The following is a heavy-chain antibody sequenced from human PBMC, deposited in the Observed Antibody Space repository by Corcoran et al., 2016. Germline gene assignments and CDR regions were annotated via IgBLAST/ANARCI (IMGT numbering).Heavy chain of an antibody. CDR1: GFTFSSYS. CDR3: AREASDVVGATTSWDY. V-gene: IGHV3-48*02. CDR2: ISSSSSTI. Sequence: EVQLVESGGGLVQPGGSLRLSCAASGFTFSSYSMNWVRQAPGKGLEWVSYISSSSSTIYYADSVKGRFTISRDNAKNTLYLQMNSLRDEDTAGYYCAREASDVVGATTSWDYWGQGTLVTVSS. D-gene: IGHD1-26*01. J-gene: IGHJ4*02.